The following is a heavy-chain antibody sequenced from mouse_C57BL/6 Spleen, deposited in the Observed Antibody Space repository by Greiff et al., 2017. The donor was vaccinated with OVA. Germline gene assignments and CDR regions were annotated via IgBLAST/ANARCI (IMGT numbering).Heavy chain of an antibody. J-gene: IGHJ1*03. Sequence: VQLQESGAELVMPGASVKLSCKASGYTFTSYWMHWVKQRPGQGLEWIGEIDPSDSYTNYNQKFKGKSTLTVDKSSSTAYMQLSSLTSEDSAVYYCARGGSRKRYFDVWGTGTTVTVSS. CDR3: ARGGSRKRYFDV. CDR2: IDPSDSYT. V-gene: IGHV1-69*01. D-gene: IGHD1-1*01. CDR1: GYTFTSYW.